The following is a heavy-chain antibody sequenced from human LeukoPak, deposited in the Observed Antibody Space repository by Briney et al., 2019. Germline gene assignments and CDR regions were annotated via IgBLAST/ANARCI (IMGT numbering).Heavy chain of an antibody. D-gene: IGHD1-14*01. V-gene: IGHV4-31*03. Sequence: SGTLSLTCTVSGDSISSGGYYWSWIRQHPGKGLEWIGFIHYSGSTHYNPPLKSRVTISVDTSKNQFSLRLSSVTAADTAVYYCARRGAGGVDFDYWGQGTLVTVST. CDR2: IHYSGST. CDR1: GDSISSGGYY. J-gene: IGHJ4*02. CDR3: ARRGAGGVDFDY.